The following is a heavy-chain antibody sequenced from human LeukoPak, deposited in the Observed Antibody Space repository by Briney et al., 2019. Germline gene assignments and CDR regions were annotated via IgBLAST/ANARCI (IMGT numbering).Heavy chain of an antibody. CDR2: IYYSGST. CDR1: GGSISSSSYY. Sequence: SETLSLTCTVSGGSISSSSYYWGWIRQPPGKGLEWIGSIYYSGSTYYNPSLKSRVTISVDTSKNQFSLKLSSVTAADTAVYYCARVLRGQLLSAAFDIWGQGTMVTVSS. J-gene: IGHJ3*02. V-gene: IGHV4-39*07. CDR3: ARVLRGQLLSAAFDI. D-gene: IGHD2-2*01.